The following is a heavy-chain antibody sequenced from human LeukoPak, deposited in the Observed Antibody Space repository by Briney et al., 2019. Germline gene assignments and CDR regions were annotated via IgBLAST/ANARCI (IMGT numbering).Heavy chain of an antibody. CDR2: INPNSGGT. Sequence: WASVKVSCKAPGYTFTGYYMHWVRQAPGQGLEWMGWINPNSGGTNYAQKFQGRVTMTRDTSISTAYMELSRLRSDDTAVYYCARSRSSGWYLMIDYWGQGTLVTVSS. J-gene: IGHJ4*02. D-gene: IGHD6-19*01. CDR1: GYTFTGYY. V-gene: IGHV1-2*02. CDR3: ARSRSSGWYLMIDY.